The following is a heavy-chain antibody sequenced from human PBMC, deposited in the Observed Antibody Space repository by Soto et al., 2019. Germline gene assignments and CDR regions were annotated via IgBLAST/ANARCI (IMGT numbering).Heavy chain of an antibody. CDR3: AKGLSTTVVTSPDY. D-gene: IGHD4-17*01. CDR2: ISGSGGST. J-gene: IGHJ4*02. Sequence: PGGSLRLSCAASRFTFSSYAMSWVRQAPGKGLEWVSAISGSGGSTYYADSVKGRFTISRDNSKNTLYLQMNSLRAEDTAVYYCAKGLSTTVVTSPDYWGQGTLVTVSS. V-gene: IGHV3-23*01. CDR1: RFTFSSYA.